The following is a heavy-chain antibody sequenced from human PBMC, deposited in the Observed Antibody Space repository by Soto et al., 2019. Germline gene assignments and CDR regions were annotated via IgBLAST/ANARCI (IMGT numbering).Heavy chain of an antibody. Sequence: QITLKESGPTLVKPTQTLTLTCSVSGFSLNTGGLGVGWIRQPRGKALEWLALIYWDDDKRYSPSLRNRLSISKDTSRILVVFTMTNMDPVDTVTYYCLHSRCGGDCLRSYSSHYYYGLDVWGQGTTVTV. CDR1: GFSLNTGGLG. V-gene: IGHV2-5*02. J-gene: IGHJ6*02. CDR2: IYWDDDK. D-gene: IGHD2-21*02. CDR3: LHSRCGGDCLRSYSSHYYYGLDV.